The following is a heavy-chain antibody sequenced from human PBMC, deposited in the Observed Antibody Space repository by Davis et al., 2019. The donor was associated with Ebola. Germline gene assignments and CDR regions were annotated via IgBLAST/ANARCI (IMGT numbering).Heavy chain of an antibody. D-gene: IGHD3-22*01. V-gene: IGHV4-31*03. CDR3: ARDLRYDSSGYDYYFYMDV. J-gene: IGHJ6*03. CDR1: GGSISRGGSY. CDR2: IYYSGST. Sequence: PSETLSLTCTVSGGSISRGGSYWTWTRQHPGKGLESIGYIYYSGSTYYKPSLKSRVTISLDTSKNQFSLNLYSVTAAATAVYYCARDLRYDSSGYDYYFYMDVWGKGTTVTVSS.